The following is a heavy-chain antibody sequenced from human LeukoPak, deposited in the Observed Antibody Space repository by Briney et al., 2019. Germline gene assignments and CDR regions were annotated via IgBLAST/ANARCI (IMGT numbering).Heavy chain of an antibody. CDR3: ARGPYRDHGNI. V-gene: IGHV4-61*02. CDR1: GGSISSGSYY. J-gene: IGHJ3*02. CDR2: IYTSGST. D-gene: IGHD1-14*01. Sequence: SETLSLTCTVSGGSISSGSYYWSWIRQPAGKGLEWIGRIYTSGSTNYNPSLKSRVTISVDTSKNQFSLKLSSVTAADTAVYYCARGPYRDHGNIWGQGTMVTVS.